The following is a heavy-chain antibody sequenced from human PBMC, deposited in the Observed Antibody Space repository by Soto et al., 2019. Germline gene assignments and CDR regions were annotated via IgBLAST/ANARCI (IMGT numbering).Heavy chain of an antibody. CDR1: GFTFSSYA. J-gene: IGHJ4*02. V-gene: IGHV3-23*01. CDR2: IRGSGGST. Sequence: GGSLRLSCAASGFTFSSYAMSWVRQAPGKGLEWLPAIRGSGGSTYYADSVKGRFTISRDNSKNKLYLKRNSLRAEDTAVYYCAKQGTLTTTHYWGQGTLVTVSS. CDR3: AKQGTLTTTHY. D-gene: IGHD4-17*01.